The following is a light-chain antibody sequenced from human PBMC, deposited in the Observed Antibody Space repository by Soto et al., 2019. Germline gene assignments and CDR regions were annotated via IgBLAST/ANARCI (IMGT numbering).Light chain of an antibody. Sequence: VLTQSPGTLSLSPGERATLSCRASQSVSSSYLAWYQQNPGQAPRLLIYGASSRTTGIPDRFSGSGSGPDFTLTISRLEPEAFAVYYCQQYGNSPRTFGQGTKVEIK. V-gene: IGKV3-20*01. CDR2: GAS. CDR3: QQYGNSPRT. J-gene: IGKJ1*01. CDR1: QSVSSSY.